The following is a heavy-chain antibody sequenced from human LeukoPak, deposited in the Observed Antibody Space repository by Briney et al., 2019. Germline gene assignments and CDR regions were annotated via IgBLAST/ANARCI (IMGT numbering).Heavy chain of an antibody. D-gene: IGHD6-13*01. J-gene: IGHJ6*03. CDR2: ISSSSSTI. Sequence: PGGSLRLSCAASGFTFSSYSMNWVRQAPGKGLEWVSYISSSSSTIYYADSVKGRFTISRDNAKNSLYLQMNSLRAEDTAVYYCARGRLGGYSSSWPGGYMDVWGKGTTVAVSS. CDR3: ARGRLGGYSSSWPGGYMDV. V-gene: IGHV3-48*04. CDR1: GFTFSSYS.